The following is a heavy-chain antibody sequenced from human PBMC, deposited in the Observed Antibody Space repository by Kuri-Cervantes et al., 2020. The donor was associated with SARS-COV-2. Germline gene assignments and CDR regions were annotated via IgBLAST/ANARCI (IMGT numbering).Heavy chain of an antibody. V-gene: IGHV1-18*01. CDR2: LNTYTGNT. J-gene: IGHJ6*02. CDR1: GYTFTSYG. Sequence: ASVKVSCKASGYTFTSYGINWVRQAPGQGLEWMGWLNTYTGNTTYAQKFQGRVTMTTDTSTSTAYMELSSLRSENTAVYYCARGQRYCSSTSCYTGVQYYYYYYGMDVWGQGTTVTVSS. CDR3: ARGQRYCSSTSCYTGVQYYYYYYGMDV. D-gene: IGHD2-2*02.